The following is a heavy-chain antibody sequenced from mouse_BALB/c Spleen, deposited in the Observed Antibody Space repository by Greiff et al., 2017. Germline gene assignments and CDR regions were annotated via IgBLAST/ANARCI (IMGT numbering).Heavy chain of an antibody. CDR2: IDPANGNT. V-gene: IGHV14-3*02. J-gene: IGHJ2*01. CDR1: GFNIKDTY. D-gene: IGHD2-2*01. Sequence: EVQLQQSGAELVKPGASVKLSCTASGFNIKDTYMHWVKQRPEQGLEWIGRIDPANGNTKYDPKFQGKATITADTSSNTAYLQLSSLTSEDTAVYYCAHGYVLYYFDDWGQGTTLTVSS. CDR3: AHGYVLYYFDD.